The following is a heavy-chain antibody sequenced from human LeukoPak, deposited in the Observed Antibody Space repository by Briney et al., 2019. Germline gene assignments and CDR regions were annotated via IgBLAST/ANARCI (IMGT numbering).Heavy chain of an antibody. D-gene: IGHD2-21*02. CDR3: AKEGAYCGADCYSDYYFDL. V-gene: IGHV3-30-3*01. J-gene: IGHJ2*01. CDR1: GFTFSNYT. CDR2: ISYDGSNK. Sequence: GGSLRLSCAASGFTFSNYTMHWVRQAPGKGLEWVALISYDGSNKYYADSVKGRFTISRDKSKNTLYLQMISLRAEDTAVYYCAKEGAYCGADCYSDYYFDLWGRGTLVTVSS.